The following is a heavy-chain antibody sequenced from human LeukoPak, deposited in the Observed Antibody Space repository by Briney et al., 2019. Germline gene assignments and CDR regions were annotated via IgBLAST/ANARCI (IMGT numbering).Heavy chain of an antibody. Sequence: SETLSLTCTVSGGSISSGGYYWSWIRQHPGKGLEWIGYIYYSRSTYYNPSLKSRVTISVDTSKNQFSLKLSSVTAADTAVYYCARGNEGLLWFGELLMNWGQGTLVTVSS. V-gene: IGHV4-31*03. CDR3: ARGNEGLLWFGELLMN. CDR1: GGSISSGGYY. CDR2: IYYSRST. D-gene: IGHD3-10*01. J-gene: IGHJ4*02.